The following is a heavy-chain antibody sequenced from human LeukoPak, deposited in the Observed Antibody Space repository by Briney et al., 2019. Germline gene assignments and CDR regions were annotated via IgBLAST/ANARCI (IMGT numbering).Heavy chain of an antibody. Sequence: SVKVSCKASGGTFSSYAISWVRQAPGQGLEWMGGIIPIFGTANYAQKFQGRVTITTDESTSTAYMELSSLRSEDTAVYYCARGGALTAAGTLDYWGQGTLVTVSS. CDR1: GGTFSSYA. CDR3: ARGGALTAAGTLDY. V-gene: IGHV1-69*05. J-gene: IGHJ4*02. D-gene: IGHD6-13*01. CDR2: IIPIFGTA.